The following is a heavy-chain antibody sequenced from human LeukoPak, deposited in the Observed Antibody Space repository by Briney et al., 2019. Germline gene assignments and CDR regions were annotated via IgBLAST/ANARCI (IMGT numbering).Heavy chain of an antibody. CDR1: GYTFTSYD. J-gene: IGHJ5*02. CDR3: AREWHCSSTSCNNWFDP. CDR2: MNPNSGNT. V-gene: IGHV1-8*01. D-gene: IGHD2-2*01. Sequence: ASVKVSYKASGYTFTSYDINWVRQAPGQGLEWMGWMNPNSGNTDYAQKFQGRVTMTRNTSISTAYMELSSLRSEDTAVYYCAREWHCSSTSCNNWFDPWGQGTLVTVSS.